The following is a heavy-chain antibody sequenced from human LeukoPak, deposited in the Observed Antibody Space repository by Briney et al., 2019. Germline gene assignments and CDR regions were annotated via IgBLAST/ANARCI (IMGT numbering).Heavy chain of an antibody. CDR3: AKDQLNRFCSGGSCSITHDS. Sequence: GGSLSLSCAASGFIFSSYGMSWVRQAPGQGLEWVSAISGSVRSTYYSDSVKGRFTISKDTSKNTLYLQMNSLRAEDTAIYYCAKDQLNRFCSGGSCSITHDSWGQGTLVTVSS. D-gene: IGHD2-15*01. CDR2: ISGSVRST. CDR1: GFIFSSYG. V-gene: IGHV3-23*01. J-gene: IGHJ4*02.